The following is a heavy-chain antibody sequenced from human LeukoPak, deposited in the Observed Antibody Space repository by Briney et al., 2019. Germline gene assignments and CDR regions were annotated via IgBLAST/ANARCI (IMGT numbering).Heavy chain of an antibody. CDR3: GRDTDFDY. CDR2: ISSSFTYI. V-gene: IGHV3-21*01. CDR1: GGSFSSSS. Sequence: SCKASGGSFSSSSISWVRQAPGKGLEWVSSISSSFTYIYYADSVKGRFTISRDNAKNSLYLQMNSLRAEDTAVYYCGRDTDFDYWGQGTLVTVSS. J-gene: IGHJ4*02.